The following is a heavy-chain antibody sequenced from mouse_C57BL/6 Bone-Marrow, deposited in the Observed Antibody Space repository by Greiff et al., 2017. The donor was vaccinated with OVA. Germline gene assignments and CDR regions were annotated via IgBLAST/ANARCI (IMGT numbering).Heavy chain of an antibody. Sequence: VKLMESGAELARPGASVKLSCKASGYTFTSYGISWVKQRTGQGLEWIGEIYPRSGNTYYNEKFKGKATLTADKSSSTAYMELRSLTSEDSAVYFCARIYYDYPYWYFDVWGTGTTVTVSS. V-gene: IGHV1-81*01. CDR3: ARIYYDYPYWYFDV. D-gene: IGHD2-4*01. CDR1: GYTFTSYG. J-gene: IGHJ1*03. CDR2: IYPRSGNT.